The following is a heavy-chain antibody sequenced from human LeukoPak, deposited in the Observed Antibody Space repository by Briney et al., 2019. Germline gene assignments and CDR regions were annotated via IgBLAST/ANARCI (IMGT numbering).Heavy chain of an antibody. CDR1: GGSISSYY. Sequence: SETLSLTCTVSGGSISSYYWSWIRQPPGKGLEWIGYIYYSGSTNYNPSLKSRVTISVDTSKNQFSLKLSSVTAADTAVYYCASSTVAAAGTPYYGMDVWGQGTMVTVSS. V-gene: IGHV4-59*01. CDR2: IYYSGST. J-gene: IGHJ6*02. D-gene: IGHD6-13*01. CDR3: ASSTVAAAGTPYYGMDV.